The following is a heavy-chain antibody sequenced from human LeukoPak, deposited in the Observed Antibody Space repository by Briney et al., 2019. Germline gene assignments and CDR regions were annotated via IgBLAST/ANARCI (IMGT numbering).Heavy chain of an antibody. CDR3: ARQGGGYSSSWYVNWFDP. D-gene: IGHD6-13*01. V-gene: IGHV5-51*01. Sequence: GESLKISCKGSGYSFTSYWIGWVRQMPGKGLDWMGIIYPGDSDTRYSPSFQGQVTISADKSISTAYLQWSSLKASDTAMYYCARQGGGYSSSWYVNWFDPWGQGTLVTVSS. CDR2: IYPGDSDT. CDR1: GYSFTSYW. J-gene: IGHJ5*02.